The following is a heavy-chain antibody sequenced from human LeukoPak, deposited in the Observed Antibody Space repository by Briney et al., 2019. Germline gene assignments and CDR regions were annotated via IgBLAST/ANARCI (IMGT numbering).Heavy chain of an antibody. CDR1: GFTCSTYA. J-gene: IGHJ4*02. D-gene: IGHD6-13*01. Sequence: GGSLRLSCAASGFTCSTYATIWVRQAPGKGLEWVSVIGGSGSYTYYADSVKGRFTISRDNSKDTLYLQMNSLRAEDTAVYYCARDWYDYWGQGTLVTVSS. V-gene: IGHV3-23*01. CDR2: IGGSGSYT. CDR3: ARDWYDY.